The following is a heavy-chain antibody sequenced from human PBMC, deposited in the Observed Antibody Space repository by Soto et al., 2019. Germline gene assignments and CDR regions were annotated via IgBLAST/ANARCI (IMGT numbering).Heavy chain of an antibody. CDR1: GGSISSSSYY. J-gene: IGHJ4*02. CDR2: IYYSGST. CDR3: AREGLSVTGTTGAFDY. D-gene: IGHD1-7*01. V-gene: IGHV4-39*02. Sequence: SETLSLTCTVSGGSISSSSYYWGWIRQPPGKGLEWIGSIYYSGSTYYNTSLKSRVNISVDTSKNQYSLKLSSVTAADTALFYCAREGLSVTGTTGAFDYWGQGTLVTVSS.